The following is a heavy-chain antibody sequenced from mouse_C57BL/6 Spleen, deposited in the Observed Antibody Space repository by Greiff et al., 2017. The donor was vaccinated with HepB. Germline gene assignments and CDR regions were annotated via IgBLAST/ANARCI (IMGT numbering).Heavy chain of an antibody. D-gene: IGHD4-1*01. Sequence: DVKLQESGPGLVKPSQSLSLTCSVTGYSITSGYYWNWIRQFPGNKLEWMGYISYDGSNNYNPSLKNRISITRDTSKNQFFLKLNSVTTEDTATYYCARGGLGRGAYWGQGTLVTVSA. J-gene: IGHJ3*01. CDR1: GYSITSGYY. CDR3: ARGGLGRGAY. CDR2: ISYDGSN. V-gene: IGHV3-6*01.